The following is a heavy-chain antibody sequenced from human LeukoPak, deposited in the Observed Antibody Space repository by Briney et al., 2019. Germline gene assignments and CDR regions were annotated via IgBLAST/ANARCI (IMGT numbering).Heavy chain of an antibody. J-gene: IGHJ2*01. Sequence: GGSLRLSCAASGFPFSNYGMHWVRQAPGKGLEWVAVIWSDESNKYYADCVQRRLPISRDNFKNTLYLHMNRLRAEDTTVYYCARGVVGATTGWYFVLWGGGTLVSVSS. CDR3: ARGVVGATTGWYFVL. V-gene: IGHV3-33*01. CDR2: IWSDESNK. CDR1: GFPFSNYG. D-gene: IGHD1-26*01.